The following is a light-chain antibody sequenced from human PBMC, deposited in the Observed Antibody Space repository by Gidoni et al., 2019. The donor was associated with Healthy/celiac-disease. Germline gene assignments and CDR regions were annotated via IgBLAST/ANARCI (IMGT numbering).Light chain of an antibody. CDR1: QSIRSY. Sequence: DIQMTQSPSSLSASVGDRVTITCRASQSIRSYLNWYQQKQGKAPKLLIYAASSLQSGVPSRFSGSGSWTDFTLSISSLQPEDFASYYCQQSYSTPPTFGGGTQVEIK. CDR3: QQSYSTPPT. CDR2: AAS. J-gene: IGKJ4*01. V-gene: IGKV1-39*01.